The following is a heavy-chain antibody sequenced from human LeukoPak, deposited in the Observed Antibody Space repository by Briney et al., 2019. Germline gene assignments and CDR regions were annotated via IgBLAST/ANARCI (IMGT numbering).Heavy chain of an antibody. V-gene: IGHV4-59*01. D-gene: IGHD2-8*01. CDR2: MYYGGST. CDR1: GGSMSSYY. Sequence: SETLSLTCSVSGGSMSSYYWSWIRQPPGKGLEWIGYMYYGGSTNSNPTLKSRVTISLDTSKTQLTLKLSSVTAADTAVSYCARDAGTRGFDYWGQGTLVTVSS. J-gene: IGHJ4*02. CDR3: ARDAGTRGFDY.